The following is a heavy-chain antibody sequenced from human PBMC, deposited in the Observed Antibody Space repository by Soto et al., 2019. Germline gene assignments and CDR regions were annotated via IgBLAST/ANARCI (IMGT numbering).Heavy chain of an antibody. V-gene: IGHV1-18*04. CDR2: ISAYNGNT. CDR1: GYTFTSYG. J-gene: IGHJ6*02. CDR3: ARDLAALVYYYYYYYGMDV. Sequence: QVQLVQSGAEVKKPGASVKVSCKASGYTFTSYGISWVRQAPGQGLEWMGWISAYNGNTNNAQKLQGRVTMTTDTSTSTAYMALRSLRSDDTAVYYCARDLAALVYYYYYYYGMDVWGQGTTVTVSS. D-gene: IGHD6-13*01.